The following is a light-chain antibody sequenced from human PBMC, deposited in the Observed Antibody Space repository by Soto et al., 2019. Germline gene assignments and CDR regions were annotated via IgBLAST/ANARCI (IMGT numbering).Light chain of an antibody. Sequence: DVQLTQAPSTLSASVGDRVTITCRASQSIGNWLAWYQQKPGKAPNLLIYDASSLESGVPSRFSGSASGTEFTLTISSLQPDDFATYYCQQYSSYSLTFGQGTKVDIK. CDR3: QQYSSYSLT. J-gene: IGKJ1*01. CDR2: DAS. V-gene: IGKV1-5*01. CDR1: QSIGNW.